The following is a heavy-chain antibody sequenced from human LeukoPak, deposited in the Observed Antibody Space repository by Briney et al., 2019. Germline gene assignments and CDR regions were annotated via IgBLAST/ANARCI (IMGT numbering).Heavy chain of an antibody. D-gene: IGHD2-15*01. Sequence: SVKVSCKASGGTFSSYAISWVRQAPGQGLEWMGSIIPIFDTADYAEKFQGRVTITADKSTSTAYMELSSLRSEDTAVYYCARGYCSGGSCYSLDDYWGQGTLVTVSS. CDR2: IIPIFDTA. V-gene: IGHV1-69*06. CDR3: ARGYCSGGSCYSLDDY. J-gene: IGHJ4*02. CDR1: GGTFSSYA.